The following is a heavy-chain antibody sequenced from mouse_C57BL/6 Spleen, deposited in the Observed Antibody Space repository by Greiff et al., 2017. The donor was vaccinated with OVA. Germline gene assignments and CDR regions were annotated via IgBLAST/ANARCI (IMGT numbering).Heavy chain of an antibody. J-gene: IGHJ2*01. D-gene: IGHD2-4*01. CDR1: GYSFTGYY. CDR3: ARDGDDYVFDY. Sequence: VQLQQSGPELVKPGASVKISCKASGYSFTGYYMNWVKQSPEQSLEWIGEINPSTGGTTYNQKFKAKATLTVDKSSSTAYMQLKSLTSEDSAVYYCARDGDDYVFDYWGQGTTLTVSS. V-gene: IGHV1-42*01. CDR2: INPSTGGT.